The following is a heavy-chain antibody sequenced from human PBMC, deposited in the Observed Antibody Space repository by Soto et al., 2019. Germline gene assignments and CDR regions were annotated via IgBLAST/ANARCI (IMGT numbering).Heavy chain of an antibody. V-gene: IGHV1-69*01. Sequence: QVQLVQSGAEVRKPGSSVKVSCKASGGTFSRHAISWVRQAPGQGLEWMGGIIPIFGTANHAQKFQGRVTIIAYESTGTVYMEVSSLSSEDTAMYYCARGWGYDSNDYYYAYWGQGPLVIVSS. CDR3: ARGWGYDSNDYYYAY. J-gene: IGHJ4*02. D-gene: IGHD3-22*01. CDR2: IIPIFGTA. CDR1: GGTFSRHA.